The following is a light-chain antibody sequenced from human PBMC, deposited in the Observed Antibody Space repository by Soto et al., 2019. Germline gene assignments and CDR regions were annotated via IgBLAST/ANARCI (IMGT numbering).Light chain of an antibody. CDR2: AAS. CDR3: QKYNSAPHT. Sequence: DIQMTQSPSSLSASVGDRVTITCRTSQDISNYLAWYQQKPGKVPKLLIYAASTLQSGVPSRFSGGGSGTDFSLTISSLQPEDVTTYYCQKYNSAPHTFGGGTKVDIQ. V-gene: IGKV1-27*01. J-gene: IGKJ4*01. CDR1: QDISNY.